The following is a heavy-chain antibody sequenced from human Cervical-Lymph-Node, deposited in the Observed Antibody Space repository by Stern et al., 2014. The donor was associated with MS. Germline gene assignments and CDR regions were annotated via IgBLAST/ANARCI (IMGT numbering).Heavy chain of an antibody. CDR2: INPHSGGT. J-gene: IGHJ4*02. Sequence: VQLVESGAEVKKPGASVKVSCKASGYIFTTYYLHWVRQAPGQGLEWMGRINPHSGGTNYAQKFQGRVTMTRDTSISTAYMELISLRSDDTAVHYCAQMQFVAPYSFDYWGQGTLVTVSS. V-gene: IGHV1-2*06. CDR3: AQMQFVAPYSFDY. CDR1: GYIFTTYY. D-gene: IGHD6-6*01.